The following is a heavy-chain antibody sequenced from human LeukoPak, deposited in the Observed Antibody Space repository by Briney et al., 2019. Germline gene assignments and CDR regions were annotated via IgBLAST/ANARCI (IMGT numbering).Heavy chain of an antibody. CDR2: ISYDGSNK. J-gene: IGHJ4*02. CDR1: GFTFSSYA. D-gene: IGHD1-26*01. Sequence: GGSLRLSCAASGFTFSSYAMHWVRQAPGKGLEWVAVISYDGSNKYYADSVKGRFTISRDNSKNTLYLQMNSLRAEDTAVHYCASSSGSYANDNWSQGTLVTVPS. V-gene: IGHV3-30-3*01. CDR3: ASSSGSYANDN.